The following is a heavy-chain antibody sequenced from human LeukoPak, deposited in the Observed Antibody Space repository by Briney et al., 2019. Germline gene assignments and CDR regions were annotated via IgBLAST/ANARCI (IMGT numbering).Heavy chain of an antibody. Sequence: GGSLRHSCAASGFTFSSYSMNWVRQAPGKGLEWVSYISSSSSTIYYADSVRGRFTISRDNAKNSLYLQMNSLRGEDTAVYYCARKTGGSLGLWGQGTMVTVSS. CDR2: ISSSSSTI. D-gene: IGHD7-27*01. CDR1: GFTFSSYS. CDR3: ARKTGGSLGL. J-gene: IGHJ3*01. V-gene: IGHV3-48*01.